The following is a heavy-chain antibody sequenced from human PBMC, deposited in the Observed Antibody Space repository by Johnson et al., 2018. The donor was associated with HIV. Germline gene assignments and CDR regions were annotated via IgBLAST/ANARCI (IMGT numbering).Heavy chain of an antibody. CDR3: AKIGQWRERLDAFDV. D-gene: IGHD6-19*01. V-gene: IGHV3-30*19. CDR2: ISDDGSNK. J-gene: IGHJ3*01. Sequence: QVQLVESGGGVVQTGGSLRLSCAASGFTFSSYGMHWVRQAPGKGLDWVAVISDDGSNKYYADSVKGRFTISRDNSKNTLYLQMNSLRAEDTAVYYCAKIGQWRERLDAFDVWGQGTMVTVSS. CDR1: GFTFSSYG.